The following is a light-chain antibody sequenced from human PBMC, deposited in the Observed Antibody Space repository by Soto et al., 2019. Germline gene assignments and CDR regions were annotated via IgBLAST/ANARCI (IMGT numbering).Light chain of an antibody. CDR2: WAS. V-gene: IGKV4-1*01. CDR3: QQYYETPPNT. J-gene: IGKJ2*01. CDR1: QSVLYSSNNKNY. Sequence: DIVMTQSPDSLAVSLGERATINCKSSQSVLYSSNNKNYLAWYQQKPGQPPKLLIYWASTRESGVPDRFSGSGSGTDFTLTISSLQAEDVAVYYCQQYYETPPNTFGQGTKLEIK.